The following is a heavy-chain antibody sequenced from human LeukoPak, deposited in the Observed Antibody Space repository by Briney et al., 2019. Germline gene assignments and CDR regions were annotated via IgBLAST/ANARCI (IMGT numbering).Heavy chain of an antibody. Sequence: GGSPRLSCAASGFTFSSYWMSWVRQAPGKGLEWVANIKQDGSKKHYVDSVKGRFTISRDNSKNTLYLQMNSLRAEDTAVYYCAKDQYYYGSGSYIYWGQGTLVTVSS. D-gene: IGHD3-10*01. CDR2: IKQDGSKK. V-gene: IGHV3-7*03. CDR1: GFTFSSYW. J-gene: IGHJ4*02. CDR3: AKDQYYYGSGSYIY.